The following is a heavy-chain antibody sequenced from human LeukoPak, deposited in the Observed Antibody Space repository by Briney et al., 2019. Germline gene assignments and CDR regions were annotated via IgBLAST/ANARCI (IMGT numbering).Heavy chain of an antibody. CDR3: ARPEKALLWFGNPFDY. Sequence: GGSLRLSCAASGFTVSGNYMSWVRQAPGKGLECVAVIYSGGDTYYADSVKGRFTISRDNSKNTLYLQMNSLRAEDTAVYYCARPEKALLWFGNPFDYWGQGTLVTVSS. J-gene: IGHJ4*02. CDR1: GFTVSGNY. D-gene: IGHD3-10*01. V-gene: IGHV3-53*05. CDR2: IYSGGDT.